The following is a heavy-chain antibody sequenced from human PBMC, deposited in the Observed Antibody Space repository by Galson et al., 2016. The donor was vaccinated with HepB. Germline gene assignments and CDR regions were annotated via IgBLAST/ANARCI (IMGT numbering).Heavy chain of an antibody. CDR3: AGVGDYGDRRIFDY. Sequence: SVKVSCKASGYTFTSYTIHWVRQAPGHSLEWMGWINAGSNPKYSQKFQGRVTITEDTSATTAYMELRSLRSEDTAVYFCAGVGDYGDRRIFDYWGQGTLVTVSS. J-gene: IGHJ4*02. V-gene: IGHV1-3*01. D-gene: IGHD4-17*01. CDR1: GYTFTSYT. CDR2: INAGSNP.